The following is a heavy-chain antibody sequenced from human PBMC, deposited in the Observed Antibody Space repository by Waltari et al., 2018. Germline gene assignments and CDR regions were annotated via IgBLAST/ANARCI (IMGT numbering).Heavy chain of an antibody. D-gene: IGHD3-16*02. Sequence: QLQLQESGPGLVQPAETLSLSCTVSDHSISSSGDFWGWVRQPPGRGLEWIGSMYYTGSAYYNPSLKSRVTVSIDKSKNQFSLKFNSVTAADTAVYYCVRRATLVGGIKWGQGTLVTVSS. CDR3: VRRATLVGGIK. J-gene: IGHJ4*02. V-gene: IGHV4-39*07. CDR1: DHSISSSGDF. CDR2: MYYTGSA.